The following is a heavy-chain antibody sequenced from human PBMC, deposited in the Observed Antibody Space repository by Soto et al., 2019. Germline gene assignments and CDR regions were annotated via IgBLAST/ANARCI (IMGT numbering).Heavy chain of an antibody. V-gene: IGHV3-66*01. J-gene: IGHJ6*03. CDR2: IYSGGTT. CDR3: ARAAHSGSSPYMDV. CDR1: GFIVSTSY. D-gene: IGHD6-6*01. Sequence: ELQVVESGGGLVQPGGSLRLSCVASGFIVSTSYMSWVRQAPGKGLEWVSFIYSGGTTDYADSVKGRFTISRDNSRTTVFLQMNNLRAEDTAVYFCARAAHSGSSPYMDVWGKGTTVIVSS.